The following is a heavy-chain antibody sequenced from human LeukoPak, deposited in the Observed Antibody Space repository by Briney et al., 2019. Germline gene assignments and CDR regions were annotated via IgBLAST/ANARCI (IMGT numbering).Heavy chain of an antibody. Sequence: PSETLSLTCTVSGGSVSSGGYYWSWIRQHPGKGLEWIGYIYYSGSTYYNPSLKSRVTISVDTSKNQFSLKLSSVTAADTAVYCCAITGDRYYYYYGMDVWGQGTTVTVSS. J-gene: IGHJ6*02. D-gene: IGHD1-14*01. CDR3: AITGDRYYYYYGMDV. V-gene: IGHV4-31*03. CDR1: GGSVSSGGYY. CDR2: IYYSGST.